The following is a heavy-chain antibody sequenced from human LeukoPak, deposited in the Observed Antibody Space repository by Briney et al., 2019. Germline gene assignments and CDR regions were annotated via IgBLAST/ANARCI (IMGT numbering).Heavy chain of an antibody. V-gene: IGHV3-48*01. CDR1: GFTSDDYA. CDR2: ITSDSNTI. J-gene: IGHJ4*02. CDR3: ARSVGHIDY. D-gene: IGHD1-26*01. Sequence: PGGSLRLSCAASGFTSDDYAMNWVRQAPGKGLEWVSYITSDSNTIYYADSVKGRFTISRDNAKNSLYLQMNSLRAEDTAVYYCARSVGHIDYWGQGTLVTVSS.